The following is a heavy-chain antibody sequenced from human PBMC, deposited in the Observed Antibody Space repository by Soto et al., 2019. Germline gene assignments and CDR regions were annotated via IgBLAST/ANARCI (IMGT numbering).Heavy chain of an antibody. V-gene: IGHV1-69*13. J-gene: IGHJ6*02. CDR3: ARGKYQLLYSPFSYYYRMDV. D-gene: IGHD2-2*02. CDR2: IIAMFGTA. CDR1: GGTLSSYA. Sequence: ASVKVSCKASGGTLSSYAISAVRQAPGQGLEWIGVIIAMFGTANYAQNFQGRVTITADESTSTAYMELSSLRSEATAVYYCARGKYQLLYSPFSYYYRMDVWGQGTTVTVSS.